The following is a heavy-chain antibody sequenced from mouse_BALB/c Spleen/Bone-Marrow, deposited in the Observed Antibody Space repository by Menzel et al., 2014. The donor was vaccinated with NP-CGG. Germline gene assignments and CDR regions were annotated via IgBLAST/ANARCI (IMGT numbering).Heavy chain of an antibody. CDR2: ISSGGSHT. CDR3: ARRGFDNSYWYFGV. J-gene: IGHJ1*01. CDR1: GFTFSSYG. V-gene: IGHV5-6*01. Sequence: EVHLVESGGDLVKPGGSLKLSCAASGFTFSSYGMSWVRQTPDKGLEWVATISSGGSHTYYPDSVKGRFTISRDNAKNTLYLQMSSLKSEDTAIYYCARRGFDNSYWYFGVWGAGTTVTVSS.